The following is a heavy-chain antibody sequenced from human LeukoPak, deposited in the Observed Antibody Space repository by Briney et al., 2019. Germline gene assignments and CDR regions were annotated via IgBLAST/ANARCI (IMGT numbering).Heavy chain of an antibody. CDR1: GGSISSGDYY. V-gene: IGHV4-30-4*01. J-gene: IGHJ6*02. Sequence: SQTLSLACTVSGGSISSGDYYWSWIRQPPGKGLEWIGYIYYSGSTYYNPSLKSRVTISVDTSKNQFSLKLSSVTAADTAVYYCARDGLSPVVPNCSSTSCYDYYYGMDVWGQGTTVTVSS. CDR3: ARDGLSPVVPNCSSTSCYDYYYGMDV. D-gene: IGHD2-2*01. CDR2: IYYSGST.